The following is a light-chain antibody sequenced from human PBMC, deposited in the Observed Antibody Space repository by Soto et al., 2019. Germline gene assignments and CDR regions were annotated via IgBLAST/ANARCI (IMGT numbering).Light chain of an antibody. V-gene: IGLV2-14*03. CDR1: SSDVGGYNY. CDR2: DVT. J-gene: IGLJ1*01. Sequence: QSALTQPASVSGSLGQSITISCTGTSSDVGGYNYVSWYQQFPGQAPNLIIYDVTNRPSGVSSRFSGSKSGNRASLTISGLQAEDEADYYCSSYTATTTPGVFGTGTKLTVL. CDR3: SSYTATTTPGV.